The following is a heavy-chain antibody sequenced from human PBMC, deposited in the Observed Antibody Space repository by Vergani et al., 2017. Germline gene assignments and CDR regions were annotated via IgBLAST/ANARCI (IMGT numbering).Heavy chain of an antibody. CDR3: ARHAHLTRLRYFDWLLFGAGYFDY. CDR2: IYYSGST. Sequence: QLQLQESGPGLVKPSETLSLTCTVSGGSISSSSYYWGWIRQPPGKGLEWIGSIYYSGSTYYNPSLKSRVTISVDTSKNQFSLKLSSVTAADTAVYYCARHAHLTRLRYFDWLLFGAGYFDYWGQGTLVTVSS. V-gene: IGHV4-39*01. CDR1: GGSISSSSYY. J-gene: IGHJ4*02. D-gene: IGHD3-9*01.